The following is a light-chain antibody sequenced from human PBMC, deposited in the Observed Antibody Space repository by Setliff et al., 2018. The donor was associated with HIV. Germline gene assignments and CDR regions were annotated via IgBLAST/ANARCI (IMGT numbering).Light chain of an antibody. CDR1: SSDVGVHNY. V-gene: IGLV2-14*03. Sequence: QSALTQPASVSGSPGQSITISCTGSSSDVGVHNYVSWYQQHPGKAPKLVIYDVTNRPSGVSDRFSGSKSVNTASLTISGLLAEDEADHYCSSYTSSGTYVFGTGTKVTVL. CDR2: DVT. J-gene: IGLJ1*01. CDR3: SSYTSSGTYV.